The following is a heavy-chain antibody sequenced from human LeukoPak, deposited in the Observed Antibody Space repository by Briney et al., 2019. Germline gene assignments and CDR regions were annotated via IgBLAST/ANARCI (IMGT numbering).Heavy chain of an antibody. CDR3: GREMQWELRFDY. CDR2: ICSCGSTI. CDR1: GFPFSDYY. J-gene: IGHJ4*02. D-gene: IGHD1-26*01. Sequence: GGPLRLSCGASGFPFSDYYMSWLPQARGEGLECVSYICSCGSTIYYAHSVKGRLTISKDNAKHSLYLQMNNLRADDTALYYWGREMQWELRFDYWGQGTLVTVSS. V-gene: IGHV3-11*04.